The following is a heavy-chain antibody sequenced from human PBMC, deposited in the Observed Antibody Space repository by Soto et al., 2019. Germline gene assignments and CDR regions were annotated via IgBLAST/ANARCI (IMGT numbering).Heavy chain of an antibody. J-gene: IGHJ5*02. D-gene: IGHD3-16*01. CDR3: AREGGMTYNWFDP. CDR1: GFTFSSYG. Sequence: QVQLVESGGGVVQPGRSLRLSCAASGFTFSSYGMHWVRQAPGKGLEWVAVIWYDGSNKYYADSVKGRFTISRDNSKNTLYLQMNSLRPEDTAVYYCAREGGMTYNWFDPWGQGTLVTVSS. V-gene: IGHV3-33*01. CDR2: IWYDGSNK.